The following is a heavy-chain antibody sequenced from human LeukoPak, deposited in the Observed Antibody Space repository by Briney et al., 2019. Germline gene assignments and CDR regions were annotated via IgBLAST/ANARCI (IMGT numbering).Heavy chain of an antibody. V-gene: IGHV3-64D*06. Sequence: PGGSLRLSCSASGFTFSSYAMHWVRQAPGKGLEYVSAISSNGGSTYYADSVKGRFTISRDNSKNTLYLQMSSLRAEDTAVYYCARDAGWGGSYWPRDYWDQGTLVTVSS. CDR2: ISSNGGST. CDR3: ARDAGWGGSYWPRDY. J-gene: IGHJ4*02. D-gene: IGHD1-26*01. CDR1: GFTFSSYA.